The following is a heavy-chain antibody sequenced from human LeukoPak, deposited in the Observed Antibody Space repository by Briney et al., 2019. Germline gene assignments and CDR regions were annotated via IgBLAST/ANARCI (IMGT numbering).Heavy chain of an antibody. D-gene: IGHD6-13*01. CDR1: VFPFSSNY. Sequence: HPGGSLRLCFLAYVFPFSSNYMRSVRQAPGKGLEWVSVIYSGGSTYYADSGKGRFTISRDNAKSSLYVQMNRLRGADTAVYFCASYRYSRSWYIYWGQGTLVTVSS. J-gene: IGHJ4*02. CDR3: ASYRYSRSWYIY. V-gene: IGHV3-53*01. CDR2: IYSGGST.